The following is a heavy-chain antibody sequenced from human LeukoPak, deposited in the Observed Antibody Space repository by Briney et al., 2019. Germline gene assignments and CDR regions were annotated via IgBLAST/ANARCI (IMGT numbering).Heavy chain of an antibody. Sequence: GGXXXXSXAXXGFXFXSYSXNWVRQAAGKGLEWVSTISGGGGSTYYADSVKGRFTISRDNSKNTLYLQVNSLRAEDTAVYCCAKGGKWDVTPFDYWGQGTLVTVSS. CDR3: AKGGKWDVTPFDY. CDR1: GFXFXSYS. J-gene: IGHJ4*02. V-gene: IGHV3-23*01. CDR2: ISGGGGST. D-gene: IGHD1-26*01.